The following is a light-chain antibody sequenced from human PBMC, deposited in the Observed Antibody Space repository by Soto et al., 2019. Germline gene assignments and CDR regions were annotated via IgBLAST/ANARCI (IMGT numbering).Light chain of an antibody. CDR3: QQYGSSST. CDR1: QSVSSSY. V-gene: IGKV3-20*01. J-gene: IGKJ5*01. Sequence: IVFTQSPGPLSLSPGDRATLSCRASQSVSSSYLAWYQQKPGQDPRLLIYGESSRPTGIPDRFSGSGSRTDFTLTISRLEPEDFAVYYCQQYGSSSTFGQGTRLEIK. CDR2: GES.